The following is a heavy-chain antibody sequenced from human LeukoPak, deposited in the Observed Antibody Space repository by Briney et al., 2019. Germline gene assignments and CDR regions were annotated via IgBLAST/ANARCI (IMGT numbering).Heavy chain of an antibody. CDR1: GFTFSSYA. V-gene: IGHV3-23*01. CDR3: ARDRYSYGYNYYYYGMDV. CDR2: ISGSGGST. J-gene: IGHJ6*02. Sequence: PGGSLRLSCAASGFTFSSYAMSWVRQAPGKGLEWVSAISGSGGSTYYADSVKGRFTISRDNSKNTLYLQMNSLRAEDTAVYYCARDRYSYGYNYYYYGMDVWGQGTTVTVSS. D-gene: IGHD5-18*01.